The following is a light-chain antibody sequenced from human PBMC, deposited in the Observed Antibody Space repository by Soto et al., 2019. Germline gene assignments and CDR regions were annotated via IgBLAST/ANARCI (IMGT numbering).Light chain of an antibody. CDR3: CSYAGDPYV. V-gene: IGLV2-11*01. Sequence: QSVLTQPLSVSGSPGQSVTISCTGTSRDVGGYNFVSWYQQYPGKAPSLLIYDVNQRPPGVPGRFSGSKSGNTASLTISGLQAEDEADYYCCSYAGDPYVVGTGTKVTVL. J-gene: IGLJ1*01. CDR1: SRDVGGYNF. CDR2: DVN.